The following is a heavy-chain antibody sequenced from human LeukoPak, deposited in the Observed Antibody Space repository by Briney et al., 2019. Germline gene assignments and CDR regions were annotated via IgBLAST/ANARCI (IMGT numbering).Heavy chain of an antibody. CDR2: IYYSGST. J-gene: IGHJ6*02. V-gene: IGHV4-39*01. D-gene: IGHD3-3*01. CDR3: ARHSRVRFLEWLLSDYYYYGMDV. CDR1: GGSISSSSYY. Sequence: PSETLSLTCTVSGGSISSSSYYWGWIRQPPGKGLEWIGSIYYSGSTNYNPSLKSRVTISVDTSKNQFSLKLSSVTAADTAVYYCARHSRVRFLEWLLSDYYYYGMDVWGQGTTVTVSS.